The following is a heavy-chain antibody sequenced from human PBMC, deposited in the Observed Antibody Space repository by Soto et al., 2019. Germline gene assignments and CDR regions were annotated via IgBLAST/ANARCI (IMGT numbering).Heavy chain of an antibody. Sequence: SETLSLTCTVSGASISSTRYYWGWIRQPPGQGLEWIGSIYYSRYAYYNPSLKSRVTISVDTSRDQFSLNLRSMTAADTAVYYCARPTSTDLRDPFDTWGQWIMVTVSS. D-gene: IGHD4-17*01. CDR1: GASISSTRYY. J-gene: IGHJ3*02. CDR2: IYYSRYA. V-gene: IGHV4-39*01. CDR3: ARPTSTDLRDPFDT.